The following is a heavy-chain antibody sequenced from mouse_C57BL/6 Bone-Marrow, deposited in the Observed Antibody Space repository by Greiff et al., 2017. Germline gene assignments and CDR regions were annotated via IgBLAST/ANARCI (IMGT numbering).Heavy chain of an antibody. V-gene: IGHV1-80*01. CDR2: IYPGDGAT. D-gene: IGHD2-2*01. CDR1: GYAFSSYW. Sequence: VQLQESGAELVKPGASVKISCKASGYAFSSYWMNWVKQRPGKGLEWIGQIYPGDGATNYNGKFKGKATLTADKSSSTAYMQLSSLTSEDSVVDYCTIRGDGYDGAWFACWGQGTLVTGAA. CDR3: TIRGDGYDGAWFAC. J-gene: IGHJ3*01.